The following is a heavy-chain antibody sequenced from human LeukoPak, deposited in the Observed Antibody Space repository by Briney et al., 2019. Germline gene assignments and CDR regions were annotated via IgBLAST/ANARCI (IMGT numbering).Heavy chain of an antibody. CDR3: YGANAEH. CDR1: GFTFSSYW. Sequence: SGGSVRLSCAASGFTFSSYWMHWVRQAPGKGLVWVSGTNTDGSSTMYADSVKGRFTIARDNAKNTLYLQMNSLRAEDTAVYYCYGANAEHWGEGTLVTVSS. J-gene: IGHJ1*01. CDR2: TNTDGSST. D-gene: IGHD4-23*01. V-gene: IGHV3-74*03.